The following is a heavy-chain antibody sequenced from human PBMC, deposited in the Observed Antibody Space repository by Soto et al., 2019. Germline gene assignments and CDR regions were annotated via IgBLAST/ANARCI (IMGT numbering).Heavy chain of an antibody. CDR3: ARQPTDYDFWSGYYYYYGMDV. J-gene: IGHJ6*02. V-gene: IGHV4-39*01. CDR2: IYYSGST. Sequence: SETLSLTCTVSGGSISSSSYYWGWIRQPPGKGLEWIGSIYYSGSTYYNPSLKSRVTISVDTSKNQFSLKLSSVTAADTAVYYCARQPTDYDFWSGYYYYYGMDVWGQGTTVTVSS. CDR1: GGSISSSSYY. D-gene: IGHD3-3*01.